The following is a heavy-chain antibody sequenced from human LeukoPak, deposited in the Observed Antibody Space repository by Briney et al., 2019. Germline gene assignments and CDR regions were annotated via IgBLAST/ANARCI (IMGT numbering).Heavy chain of an antibody. CDR2: ISYDGSNK. J-gene: IGHJ5*02. V-gene: IGHV3-30-3*01. Sequence: GGSLRLSCAASGFTFSSYAMHWVRQAPGKGLEWVAVISYDGSNKYYADSVKGRFTISRDNSKNTLYLQMNSLRAEDTAVHYCARRGPWGRGTLVTVSS. CDR3: ARRGP. CDR1: GFTFSSYA.